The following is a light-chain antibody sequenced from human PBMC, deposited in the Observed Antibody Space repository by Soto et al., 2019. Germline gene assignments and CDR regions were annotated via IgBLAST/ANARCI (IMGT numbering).Light chain of an antibody. CDR3: QQFDNLPLT. CDR1: QDISNY. V-gene: IGKV1-33*01. CDR2: DVS. J-gene: IGKJ4*01. Sequence: DIQMTQSPSSLSASVGDRVTITCQASQDISNYLNWYQQKPGKAPKILIYDVSVLEAGVPSRFSGGGSGTHFTLTIRSLQAEDAATYYCQQFDNLPLTFAGGTKVEIK.